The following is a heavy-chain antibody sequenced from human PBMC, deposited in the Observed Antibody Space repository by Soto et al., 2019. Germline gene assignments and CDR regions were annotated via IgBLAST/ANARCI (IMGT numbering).Heavy chain of an antibody. CDR1: GDSISSDKW. CDR3: ARGGDWQFDY. D-gene: IGHD2-21*02. V-gene: IGHV4-4*02. Sequence: QVQLQESGPGLVKPSGTLSLTCAVSGDSISSDKWWSWGRQPPGKGLEWIGEIHHSGRTNYNPSLKSRVTILVEKSKNQVSLELSSMTAADPAVYYCARGGDWQFDYWGQGTLVTVSS. CDR2: IHHSGRT. J-gene: IGHJ4*02.